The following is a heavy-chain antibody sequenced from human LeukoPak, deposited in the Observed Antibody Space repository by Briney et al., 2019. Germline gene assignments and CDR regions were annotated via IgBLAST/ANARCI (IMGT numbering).Heavy chain of an antibody. D-gene: IGHD2-2*01. Sequence: SVKVSCKASGGTFSSYAISWVRQAPGQGLEWMGGIIPIFGTANYAQKFQGKVTITADESTSTAYMELSSLRSEDTAVYYCARYCSSTSCLTGSGFENYWGQGTLVTVSS. CDR1: GGTFSSYA. V-gene: IGHV1-69*13. CDR2: IIPIFGTA. J-gene: IGHJ4*02. CDR3: ARYCSSTSCLTGSGFENY.